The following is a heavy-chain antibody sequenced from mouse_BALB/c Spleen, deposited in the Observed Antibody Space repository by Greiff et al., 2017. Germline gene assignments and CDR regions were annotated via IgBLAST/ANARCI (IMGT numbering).Heavy chain of an antibody. CDR1: GFNIKDTY. CDR3: ARPVVAPYAMDY. J-gene: IGHJ4*01. Sequence: DVKLVESGAELVKPGASVKLSCTASGFNIKDTYMHWVKQRPEQGLEWIGRIDPANGNTKYDPKFQGKATITADTSSNTAYLQLSSLTSEDTAVYYCARPVVAPYAMDYWGQGTSVTVSS. V-gene: IGHV14-3*02. CDR2: IDPANGNT. D-gene: IGHD1-1*01.